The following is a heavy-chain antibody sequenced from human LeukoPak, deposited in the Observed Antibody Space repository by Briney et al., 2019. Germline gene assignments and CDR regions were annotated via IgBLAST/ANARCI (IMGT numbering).Heavy chain of an antibody. CDR1: GGSISSYY. J-gene: IGHJ5*02. V-gene: IGHV4-4*07. D-gene: IGHD2-2*01. CDR3: ARGGLVVVPGSIAGFDP. Sequence: SETLSLTCTVSGGSISSYYWNWIRKPAGKGLEWIGRMYSSGETNYNPSLRSRVTMSIDTSKNHFSLRLNSVTAADTAVYYCARGGLVVVPGSIAGFDPWGQGTLVTVSS. CDR2: MYSSGET.